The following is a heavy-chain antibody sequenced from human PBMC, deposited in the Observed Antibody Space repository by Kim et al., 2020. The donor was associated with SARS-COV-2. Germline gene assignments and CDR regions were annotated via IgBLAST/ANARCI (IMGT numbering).Heavy chain of an antibody. CDR1: GGTFSSYA. CDR2: IIPIFGTA. J-gene: IGHJ4*02. V-gene: IGHV1-69*06. Sequence: SVKVSCKASGGTFSSYAISWVRQAPGQGLEWMGGIIPIFGTANYAQKFQGRVTITADKSTSTAYMELSSLRSEDTAVYYCARVFPAPVGYFDYWGQGTLVTVSS. CDR3: ARVFPAPVGYFDY. D-gene: IGHD2-21*01.